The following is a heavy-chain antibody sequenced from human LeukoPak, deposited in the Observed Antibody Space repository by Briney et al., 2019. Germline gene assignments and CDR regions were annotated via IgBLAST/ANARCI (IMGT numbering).Heavy chain of an antibody. CDR2: SGGAT. Sequence: GGSLRLSCSASGFTLSSYSMHWVRQAPGKGLEYVSTSGGATYYADSVKGRFTISRDNAKNTLYLQMSSLRAEDTAVYYCIKDRTGTYSFDCWGQGTLVTVSS. J-gene: IGHJ4*02. CDR3: IKDRTGTYSFDC. V-gene: IGHV3-64D*09. D-gene: IGHD7-27*01. CDR1: GFTLSSYS.